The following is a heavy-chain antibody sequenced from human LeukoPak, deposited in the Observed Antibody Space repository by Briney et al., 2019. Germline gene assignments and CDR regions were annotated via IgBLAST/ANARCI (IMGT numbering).Heavy chain of an antibody. CDR3: AKDRAAVAGTSEYFQH. D-gene: IGHD6-19*01. V-gene: IGHV3-23*01. J-gene: IGHJ1*01. Sequence: GASLRLSCAASGFTFSSYAMSWVRQAPGKGLEWVSAISGNGGSTYYADSVKGRFTISRDNSKNTLYLQMNSLRAEDTAVYYCAKDRAAVAGTSEYFQHWGQGTLVTVSS. CDR1: GFTFSSYA. CDR2: ISGNGGST.